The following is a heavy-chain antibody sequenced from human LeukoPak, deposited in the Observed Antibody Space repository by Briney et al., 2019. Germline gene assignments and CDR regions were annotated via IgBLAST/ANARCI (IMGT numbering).Heavy chain of an antibody. CDR2: ISGSGDAT. Sequence: GSLRLSCAASGFTFRSYAMSWVRQAPGKGVEWVSGISGSGDATNYADSVKGRFTISRDNSKNTLYLQMNSLRAEDTAVYYCAKDPVVATIVVPYYFDYWGQGTLVTVAS. V-gene: IGHV3-23*01. CDR3: AKDPVVATIVVPYYFDY. J-gene: IGHJ4*02. CDR1: GFTFRSYA. D-gene: IGHD5-12*01.